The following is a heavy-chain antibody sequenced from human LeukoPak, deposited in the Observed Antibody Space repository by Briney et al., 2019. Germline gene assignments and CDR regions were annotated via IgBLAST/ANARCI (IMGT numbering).Heavy chain of an antibody. V-gene: IGHV3-48*01. D-gene: IGHD1-26*01. J-gene: IGHJ4*02. Sequence: TGGSLRLSCAASGFTFSAYTMKWVRQAPGKGLEWISYISTSGSPIYYADSVKGRFTISRDNAKYSVYLQMNSLRAEDTAMYYCARRGGRGATPFDYWGQGTLVTVSS. CDR3: ARRGGRGATPFDY. CDR2: ISTSGSPI. CDR1: GFTFSAYT.